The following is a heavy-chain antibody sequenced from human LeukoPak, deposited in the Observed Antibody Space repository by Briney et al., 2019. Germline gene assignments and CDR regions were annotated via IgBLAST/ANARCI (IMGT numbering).Heavy chain of an antibody. V-gene: IGHV4-59*01. Sequence: SSETLSLTCTVSGGSISSYYWSWIRQPPGKGLEWIGYIYYSGSTNYNPSLKSRVTISVDTSKNQFSLKLSSVTAADTAVYYCARNVDTARRWFDPWGQGTLVTVSS. CDR1: GGSISSYY. CDR2: IYYSGST. D-gene: IGHD5-18*01. CDR3: ARNVDTARRWFDP. J-gene: IGHJ5*02.